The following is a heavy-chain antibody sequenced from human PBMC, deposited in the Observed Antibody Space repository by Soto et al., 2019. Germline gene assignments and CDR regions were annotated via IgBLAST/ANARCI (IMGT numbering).Heavy chain of an antibody. Sequence: QVQLVESGGGVVQPGRSLRLSCAASGFSFSSYGMHWVRQAPGKGLEWVACVSDDDSKRYHIDSVKGRFTISRDNSKNTLSLEMNGLRAEDTAVYYCAKDTNTRTWHWGADSWGKGTLVTVSS. CDR3: AKDTNTRTWHWGADS. D-gene: IGHD3-16*01. J-gene: IGHJ4*02. CDR2: VSDDDSKR. V-gene: IGHV3-30*18. CDR1: GFSFSSYG.